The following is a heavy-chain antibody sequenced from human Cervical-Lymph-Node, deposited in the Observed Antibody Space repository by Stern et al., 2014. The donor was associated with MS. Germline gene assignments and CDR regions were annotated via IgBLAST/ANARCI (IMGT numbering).Heavy chain of an antibody. Sequence: VQLVESGGGVVQPGRSLRLSCAASGFTFSTYGMHWVRQAPGKGLEWVGGISDDGSKKFYADSVKVRFTISRDNSKNTLYLQMNSLRAEDTAVYYCAKGDNWRRLNYWGQGTLVTVSS. D-gene: IGHD1-20*01. J-gene: IGHJ4*02. CDR2: ISDDGSKK. V-gene: IGHV3-30*18. CDR1: GFTFSTYG. CDR3: AKGDNWRRLNY.